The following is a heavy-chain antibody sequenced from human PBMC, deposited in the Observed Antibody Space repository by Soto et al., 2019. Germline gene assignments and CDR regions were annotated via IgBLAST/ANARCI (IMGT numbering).Heavy chain of an antibody. V-gene: IGHV1-46*01. CDR1: GYTFTSYY. CDR2: INPSGGST. J-gene: IGHJ4*02. Sequence: GASVKVSCKASGYTFTSYYMHWVRQAPGQGLEWMGIINPSGGSTSYAQKFQGRVTMTRDTPTSTVYMELSSLRSEDTAVYYCARDVMVRGVIAFRFDYWGQGTLVTVSS. CDR3: ARDVMVRGVIAFRFDY. D-gene: IGHD3-10*01.